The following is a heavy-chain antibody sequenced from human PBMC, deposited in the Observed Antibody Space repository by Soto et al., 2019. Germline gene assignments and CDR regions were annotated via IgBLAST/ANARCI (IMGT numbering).Heavy chain of an antibody. J-gene: IGHJ4*02. CDR3: ARTPYYYDSSGYFHF. CDR2: ISPYYGTA. Sequence: ASVKVSCTASGXTFTSYGISWVRQAPGQGLEWMGWISPYYGTANYAQKLQGRVTITADESTSTAYMELSSLRPEDTAVYYCARTPYYYDSSGYFHFWGQGTLVTVSS. D-gene: IGHD3-22*01. V-gene: IGHV1-18*01. CDR1: GXTFTSYG.